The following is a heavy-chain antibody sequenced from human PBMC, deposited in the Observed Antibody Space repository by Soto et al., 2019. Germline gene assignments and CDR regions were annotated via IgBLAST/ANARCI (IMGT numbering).Heavy chain of an antibody. CDR3: ARDLEGYCSCGSCYSYFDY. Sequence: QVQLVQSGAEVKKPGASVKVSCKASGYTFTSYGISWVRQAPGQGLEWMGWISAYNGNTNYAQKLQGRVTMTKDTSTSTADMELRSLRSDDTAVYYCARDLEGYCSCGSCYSYFDYWGQGTLVTVSS. D-gene: IGHD2-15*01. CDR2: ISAYNGNT. CDR1: GYTFTSYG. J-gene: IGHJ4*02. V-gene: IGHV1-18*01.